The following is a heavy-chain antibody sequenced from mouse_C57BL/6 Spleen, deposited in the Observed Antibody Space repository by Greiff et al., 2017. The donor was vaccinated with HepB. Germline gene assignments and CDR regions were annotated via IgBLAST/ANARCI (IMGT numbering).Heavy chain of an antibody. CDR2: IYPGGGYT. J-gene: IGHJ4*01. V-gene: IGHV1-63*01. CDR3: ARKTPIGWYYAMDY. D-gene: IGHD2-14*01. Sequence: QVQLQQSGAELVRPGTSVKMSCKASGYTFTNYWIGWAKQRPGHGLEWIGDIYPGGGYTNYNEKFKGKATLTADKSSSTAYMQFSSLTSEDSAIYYCARKTPIGWYYAMDYWGQGTSVTVSS. CDR1: GYTFTNYW.